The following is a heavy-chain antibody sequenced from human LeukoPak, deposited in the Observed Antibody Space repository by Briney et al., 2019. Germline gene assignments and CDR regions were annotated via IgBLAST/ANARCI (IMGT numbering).Heavy chain of an antibody. Sequence: PSETLSLTCTVSGGSISGYYWSWIRQPPGKGLEWIGHIHYNRDTNYNASLQSRVSILVDTSKNQFSLRLNSVTAADTAVYYCARSRAFNSGAFDPWGQGSLVTVSS. V-gene: IGHV4-59*01. CDR1: GGSISGYY. D-gene: IGHD1-26*01. CDR2: IHYNRDT. CDR3: ARSRAFNSGAFDP. J-gene: IGHJ5*02.